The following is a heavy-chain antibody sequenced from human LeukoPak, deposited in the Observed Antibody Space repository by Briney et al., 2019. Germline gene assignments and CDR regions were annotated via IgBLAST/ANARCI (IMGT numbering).Heavy chain of an antibody. CDR1: GYSFTSYW. CDR2: IDPSDSYT. Sequence: GESLKISCKGSGYSFTSYWISWVRQMPGKGLEWMGRIDPSDSYTNYRPSFQGHVTISADKSISTAYLQWSSLKASDTAMYYCAWHVAGYCSGGSCYSDYWGQGTLVTVSS. D-gene: IGHD2-15*01. V-gene: IGHV5-10-1*01. CDR3: AWHVAGYCSGGSCYSDY. J-gene: IGHJ4*02.